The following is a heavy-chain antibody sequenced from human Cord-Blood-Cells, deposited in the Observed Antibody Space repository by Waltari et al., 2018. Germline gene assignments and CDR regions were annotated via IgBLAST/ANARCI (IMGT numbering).Heavy chain of an antibody. CDR3: ARPGSSWYAFDI. CDR1: GYTFTSYD. Sequence: QVQLVQSGAEVKKPGASVKVSCKASGYTFTSYDINWVRQATGQGLEVMRWMNPNSGNTGYAQKFHGRVTITRNTSISTAYMGLSSLRSEDTAVYYCARPGSSWYAFDIWGQGTMVTVSS. D-gene: IGHD6-13*01. J-gene: IGHJ3*02. CDR2: MNPNSGNT. V-gene: IGHV1-8*03.